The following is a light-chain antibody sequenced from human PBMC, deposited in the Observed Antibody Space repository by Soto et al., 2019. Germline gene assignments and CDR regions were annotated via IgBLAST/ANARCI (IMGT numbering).Light chain of an antibody. J-gene: IGKJ1*01. CDR3: MKALQSPRT. CDR2: LGS. Sequence: DIVLPQSPLSLPVTPGEASSISCRSSQILLHSNCYNFLDWYLQNTGQSPQILINLGSNRSSGVPDRLSGSGSGTDFKLKISRVEAEDVGVYYCMKALQSPRTCGQGTKVDIK. CDR1: QILLHSNCYNF. V-gene: IGKV2-28*01.